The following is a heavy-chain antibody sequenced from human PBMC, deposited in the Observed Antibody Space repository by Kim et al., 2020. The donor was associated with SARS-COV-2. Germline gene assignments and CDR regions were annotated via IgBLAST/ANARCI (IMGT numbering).Heavy chain of an antibody. V-gene: IGHV1-18*01. CDR3: ARATATSNTPWGRDDY. D-gene: IGHD3-16*01. CDR2: ISAYNGNT. CDR1: GYTFTSYG. Sequence: ASVKVSCKASGYTFTSYGISWVRQAPGQGLEWMGWISAYNGNTNYAQKLQGRVTMTTDTSTSTAYMELRSLRSDDTAVYYCARATATSNTPWGRDDYWGQGTLVTVSS. J-gene: IGHJ4*02.